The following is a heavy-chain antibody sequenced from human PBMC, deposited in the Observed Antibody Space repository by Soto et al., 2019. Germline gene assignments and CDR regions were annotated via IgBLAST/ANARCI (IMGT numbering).Heavy chain of an antibody. V-gene: IGHV3-11*06. D-gene: IGHD2-15*01. CDR2: MSPGSRYP. J-gene: IGHJ5*02. CDR1: GFTFGDSY. CDR3: VRVGGGGLLDP. Sequence: PGGSLRLSCAVSGFTFGDSYMSWIRQAPGKGLEWLSYMSPGSRYPAYADSVKGRFTVSRDNAKRSLFLQMTSLTAEVTAIYYCVRVGGGGLLDPWGQGSVVTV.